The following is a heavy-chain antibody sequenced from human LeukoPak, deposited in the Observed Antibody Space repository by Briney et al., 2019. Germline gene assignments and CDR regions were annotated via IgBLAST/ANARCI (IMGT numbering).Heavy chain of an antibody. CDR1: GGSISSYY. D-gene: IGHD3-10*01. CDR2: IYTSGST. CDR3: SRAGAGTMVRGVIIKHYPLDY. Sequence: SETLSLTCTVSGGSISSYYWSWIRQPAGKGLEWIGRIYTSGSTNYNPSLKSRVTMSVDTSKNQFSLKLSSVTAADTAVYYCSRAGAGTMVRGVIIKHYPLDYWGQGTLVTVSS. J-gene: IGHJ4*02. V-gene: IGHV4-4*07.